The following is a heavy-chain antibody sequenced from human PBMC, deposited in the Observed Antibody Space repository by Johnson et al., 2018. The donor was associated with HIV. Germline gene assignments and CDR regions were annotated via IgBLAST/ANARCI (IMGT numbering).Heavy chain of an antibody. D-gene: IGHD6-13*01. CDR2: IKSKTDGGTT. J-gene: IGHJ3*02. CDR1: GFTFSNAW. CDR3: TTERGSSWYPPDAFDI. V-gene: IGHV3-15*01. Sequence: VQLVESGGGLEQPGRSLRLSCAASGFTFSNAWMSWVRQATGKGLEWVGRIKSKTDGGTTDYAAPVQGRFTISRDDSKNTLYLQMNSLKTEDTAVYYCTTERGSSWYPPDAFDIWGQGTMVTVSS.